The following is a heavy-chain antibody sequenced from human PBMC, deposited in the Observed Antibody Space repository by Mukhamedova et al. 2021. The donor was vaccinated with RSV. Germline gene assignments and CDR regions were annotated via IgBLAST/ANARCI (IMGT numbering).Heavy chain of an antibody. CDR2: GTVEST. J-gene: IGHJ4*02. Sequence: GTVESTYYADSVKGRFAISRDNSNYTLFLQMNNLEAEDTAVYYCAHRIVGAGPFDYWGQGTLVTVSS. D-gene: IGHD1-26*01. CDR3: AHRIVGAGPFDY. V-gene: IGHV3-23*01.